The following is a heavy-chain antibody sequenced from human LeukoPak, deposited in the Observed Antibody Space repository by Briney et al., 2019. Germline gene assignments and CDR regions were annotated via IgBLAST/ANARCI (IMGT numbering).Heavy chain of an antibody. CDR3: AKDGDNDAFDI. D-gene: IGHD7-27*01. Sequence: GGSLRLSCVASGFTFSSYAMTWVRQAPGKGLEWVSVIYSGGSTYYADSVKGRFTISRDNSKNTLYLQMNSLRAEDTAVYYCAKDGDNDAFDIWGQGTMVTVSS. CDR1: GFTFSSYA. CDR2: IYSGGST. V-gene: IGHV3-23*03. J-gene: IGHJ3*02.